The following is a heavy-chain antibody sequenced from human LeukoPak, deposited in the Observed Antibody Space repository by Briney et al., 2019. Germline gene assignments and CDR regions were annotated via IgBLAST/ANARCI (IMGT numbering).Heavy chain of an antibody. D-gene: IGHD3-22*01. V-gene: IGHV3-7*05. CDR3: ARDRHYYDSSGYYYDAFDI. CDR1: EFIFSSYW. Sequence: GGSLRLSCAASEFIFSSYWMTWARQAPGKGLEWVANIKQDGSETYYVDSVKGRFTISRDNAKNSLYLQMNSLRAEDTAVYYCARDRHYYDSSGYYYDAFDIWGQGTMVTVSS. CDR2: IKQDGSET. J-gene: IGHJ3*02.